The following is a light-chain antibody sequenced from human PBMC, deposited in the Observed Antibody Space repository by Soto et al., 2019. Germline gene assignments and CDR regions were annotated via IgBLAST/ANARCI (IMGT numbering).Light chain of an antibody. CDR3: QRYGSSPPWT. CDR2: GAS. J-gene: IGKJ1*01. V-gene: IGKV3-20*01. Sequence: EIVLTQSPGTLSLSPGERATLSCRASQSVSSSDLAWYQQKPGQAPRLLIYGASSRATGIPDRFSGSGSGTDFTLTISRLEPEAFAVYYCQRYGSSPPWTCGQGAKVESK. CDR1: QSVSSSD.